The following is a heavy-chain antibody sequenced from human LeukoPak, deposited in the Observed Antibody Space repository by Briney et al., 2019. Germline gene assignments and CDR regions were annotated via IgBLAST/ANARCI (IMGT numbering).Heavy chain of an antibody. CDR3: ARGPASGSYPTYYFDY. CDR1: GGSISSSSYY. V-gene: IGHV4-39*01. D-gene: IGHD1-26*01. J-gene: IGHJ4*02. CDR2: IYYSGST. Sequence: SETLSLTCTVSGGSISSSSYYWGWIRQPPGKGLEWIGSIYYSGSTYYNPSLKSRVTISVDTSKNQFSLQLNSVTPEDTAVYYCARGPASGSYPTYYFDYWGQGTLVTVSS.